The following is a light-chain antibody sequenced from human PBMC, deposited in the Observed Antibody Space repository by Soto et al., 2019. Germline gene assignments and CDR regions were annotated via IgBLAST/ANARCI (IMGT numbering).Light chain of an antibody. J-gene: IGKJ1*01. Sequence: VLTQSPGTLSLSPGERATLSCRASQSVSSSYLAWYQQKPGQAPRLLIYGASSRATGIPDRFSGSGSGTDFTLTISRLEPEDFAVYYCQQYGSSPGTFGQGTKVAIK. CDR2: GAS. CDR3: QQYGSSPGT. V-gene: IGKV3-20*01. CDR1: QSVSSSY.